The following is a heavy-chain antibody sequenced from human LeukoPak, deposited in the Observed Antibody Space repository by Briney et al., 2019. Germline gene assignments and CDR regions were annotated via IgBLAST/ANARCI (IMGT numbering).Heavy chain of an antibody. Sequence: GRSLRLSCAASGFTFSNYVMHWVRQAPGKGLEWVAFIRYDGSNKYYADSVKGRFTISRDNSKNTLYLQMNSLRAEDTAVYYCARGPSGYHNTGGQGTLVTVSS. CDR3: ARGPSGYHNT. J-gene: IGHJ4*02. CDR2: IRYDGSNK. D-gene: IGHD5-12*01. V-gene: IGHV3-33*08. CDR1: GFTFSNYV.